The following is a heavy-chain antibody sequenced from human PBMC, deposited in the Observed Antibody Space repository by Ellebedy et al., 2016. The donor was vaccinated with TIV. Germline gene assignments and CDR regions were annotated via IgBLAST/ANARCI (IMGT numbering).Heavy chain of an antibody. D-gene: IGHD5-12*01. J-gene: IGHJ4*02. CDR1: GGSISSSSYY. V-gene: IGHV4-39*01. CDR2: IYYSGST. Sequence: MPSETLSLTCTVSGGSISSSSYYWGWIRQPPGKGLEWIGSIYYSGSTYYNPSLKSRVTISVDTSKNQFSLKLSSVTAADTAVYYCARRNSGYDRGTFDYWGQGTLVTVSS. CDR3: ARRNSGYDRGTFDY.